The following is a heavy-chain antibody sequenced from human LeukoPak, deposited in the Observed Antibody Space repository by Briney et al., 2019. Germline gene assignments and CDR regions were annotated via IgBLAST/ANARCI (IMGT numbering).Heavy chain of an antibody. J-gene: IGHJ4*02. Sequence: ASVKVSCKASGYTFTGYYMHWVRQAPGQGLEWMGWINPNSGGTNYAQKFQGRVTMTRDTSISTAYMELSRLRSDDTAVYHCARDSDDSSGYYYNYWCQGTLVTVSS. CDR2: INPNSGGT. D-gene: IGHD3-22*01. V-gene: IGHV1-2*02. CDR1: GYTFTGYY. CDR3: ARDSDDSSGYYYNY.